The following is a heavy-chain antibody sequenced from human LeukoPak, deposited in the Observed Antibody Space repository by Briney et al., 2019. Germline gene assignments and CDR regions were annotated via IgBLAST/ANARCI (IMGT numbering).Heavy chain of an antibody. Sequence: GGSLRLSCAASGNYWITWVRQAPGTGLEWVANIKQDGNEKYYVDSVKGRFTISRDNAKNSLHLQMDNLRAEDTAVYYCARPKNRENYWRAFDIWGQGTMVTVSS. D-gene: IGHD1-7*01. CDR3: ARPKNRENYWRAFDI. CDR2: IKQDGNEK. CDR1: GNYW. V-gene: IGHV3-7*03. J-gene: IGHJ3*02.